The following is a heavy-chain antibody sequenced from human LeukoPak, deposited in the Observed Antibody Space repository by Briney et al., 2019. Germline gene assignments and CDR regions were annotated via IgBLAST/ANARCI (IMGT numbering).Heavy chain of an antibody. CDR1: GFTFSSFW. J-gene: IGHJ5*02. CDR2: IKQDGSEK. V-gene: IGHV3-7*01. D-gene: IGHD3-16*01. CDR3: VRQMILFWFDP. Sequence: PGGSLRLSCAASGFTFSSFWMSWVRQAPGKGLEWVANIKQDGSEKYYVDSVKGRFTISRDNAKNSLFLQMNSLRAEDTAVYYCVRQMILFWFDPWGQGTQVTVSS.